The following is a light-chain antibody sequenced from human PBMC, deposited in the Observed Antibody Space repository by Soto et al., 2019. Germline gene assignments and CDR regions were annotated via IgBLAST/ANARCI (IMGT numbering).Light chain of an antibody. CDR1: QDLDRW. V-gene: IGKV1-12*01. CDR3: KQSRSFPLT. J-gene: IGKJ4*01. CDR2: AAS. Sequence: DIQMTQSPSSLSASVGDRVTITCRASQDLDRWLAWYQQKTVEVPKVLIFAASSLQSGLPSRFSGGGSGTDFSLTISSLQPEDFATYYCKQSRSFPLTFGGGTKVDTK.